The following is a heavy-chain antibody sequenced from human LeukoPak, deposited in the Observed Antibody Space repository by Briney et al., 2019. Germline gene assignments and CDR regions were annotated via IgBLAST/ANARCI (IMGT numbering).Heavy chain of an antibody. CDR3: ARGPITGTTYFDY. CDR1: GFTFSNHA. D-gene: IGHD1-7*01. J-gene: IGHJ4*02. V-gene: IGHV3-21*01. CDR2: ISSSSSYM. Sequence: GGSLRLSCAASGFTFSNHAMTWVRQAPGKGLEWVSSISSSSSYMYYADSVKGRFTISRDNAKNSLYLQMNSLRAEDTAVYYCARGPITGTTYFDYWGQGALVTVSS.